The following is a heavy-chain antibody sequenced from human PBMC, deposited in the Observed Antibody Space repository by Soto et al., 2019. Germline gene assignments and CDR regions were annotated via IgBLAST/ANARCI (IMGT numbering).Heavy chain of an antibody. CDR3: SRLNGGNYDFWSGYYNWFDP. CDR1: GGSISSSSYY. CDR2: IYYSGST. J-gene: IGHJ5*02. Sequence: SETLSLTCTVSGGSISSSSYYWGWIRQPPGKGLEWIGSIYYSGSTYYNPSLKSRVTISVDTSKNQFSLKLSSVTAADTAVYYCSRLNGGNYDFWSGYYNWFDPWGQGTLVTVSS. D-gene: IGHD3-3*01. V-gene: IGHV4-39*01.